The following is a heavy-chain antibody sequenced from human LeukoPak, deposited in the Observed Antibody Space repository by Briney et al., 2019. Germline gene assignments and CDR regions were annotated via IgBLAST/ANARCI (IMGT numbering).Heavy chain of an antibody. Sequence: GSSVKVSCKASGGTLSSYAISWVRQAPGQGLEWMGGIIPIFGTANYAQKFQGRVTITADESTSTAYMELSSLRSEDTAVYYCAREKGKWFGELRYYYYGMDVWGQGTTVTVSS. V-gene: IGHV1-69*01. CDR1: GGTLSSYA. CDR3: AREKGKWFGELRYYYYGMDV. D-gene: IGHD3-10*01. CDR2: IIPIFGTA. J-gene: IGHJ6*02.